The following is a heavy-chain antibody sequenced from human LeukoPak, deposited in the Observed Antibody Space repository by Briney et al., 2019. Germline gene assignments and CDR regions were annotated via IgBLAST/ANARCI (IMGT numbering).Heavy chain of an antibody. CDR2: ISYDGSKK. J-gene: IGHJ4*02. Sequence: PGRSLRLSCAASEFTFRSYGIHWVRQAPGKGLEWVAAISYDGSKKYYADSVKGRFTISRDNSENTLYVQMNSLRVEDTAVYYCARDLSGWYTFDYWGQGTLVTVSS. CDR3: ARDLSGWYTFDY. V-gene: IGHV3-30-3*01. D-gene: IGHD6-19*01. CDR1: EFTFRSYG.